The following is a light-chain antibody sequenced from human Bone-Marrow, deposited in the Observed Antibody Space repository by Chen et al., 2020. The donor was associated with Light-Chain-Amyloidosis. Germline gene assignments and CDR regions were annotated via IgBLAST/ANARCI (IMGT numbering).Light chain of an antibody. CDR2: GAS. CDR1: QSVSTN. J-gene: IGKJ4*01. Sequence: ETVMTQSPATVSVSPGERATLSCRASQSVSTNLAWYQQKPGQAPRLLIYGASTRAAGIPARFSGSGSGTEFTLTISSLQSEDVAVYYCQQYKNWPLTFGGGTKVEI. V-gene: IGKV3-15*01. CDR3: QQYKNWPLT.